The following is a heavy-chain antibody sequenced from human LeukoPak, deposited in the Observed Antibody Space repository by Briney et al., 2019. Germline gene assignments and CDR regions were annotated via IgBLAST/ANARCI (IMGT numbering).Heavy chain of an antibody. Sequence: PSETLSVTCTVSGASITYYYWTWIGQPPGKGLEGLGYIHYSGRTNYNPSLKSRVTISVDTSKNQFSLKLSSVTAADTAVYYCARVYGSGTYYLYFDYWGQGTLVTVSS. V-gene: IGHV4-59*01. CDR3: ARVYGSGTYYLYFDY. CDR2: IHYSGRT. J-gene: IGHJ4*02. CDR1: GASITYYY. D-gene: IGHD3-10*01.